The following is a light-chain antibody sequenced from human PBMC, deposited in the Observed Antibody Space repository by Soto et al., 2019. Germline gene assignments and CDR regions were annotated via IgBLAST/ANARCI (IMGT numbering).Light chain of an antibody. CDR2: NVS. CDR3: QQYGASPET. CDR1: QSVSSAY. V-gene: IGKV3-20*01. J-gene: IGKJ1*01. Sequence: EIVLTQSPGTLYFSPVERSTLSFSASQSVSSAYLAWYQQKPGQAPRLLIYNVSRRATGIPDRFSGSGSGTDFTLTVSRLEPEDFAVYYCQQYGASPETFGQGTKVDNK.